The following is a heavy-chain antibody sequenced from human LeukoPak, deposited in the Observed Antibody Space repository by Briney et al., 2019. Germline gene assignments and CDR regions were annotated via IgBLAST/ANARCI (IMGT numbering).Heavy chain of an antibody. D-gene: IGHD6-19*01. CDR2: INRSGGST. CDR3: AKGFKGPVAGPFDY. Sequence: PGGSLRLSCTASGFTFSSYAMSWVRQAPGKGLEWVAAINRSGGSTYYADSVKGRFTITRDNSKNTLYLQMNSLRAEDTAVYYCAKGFKGPVAGPFDYWGQGTLVTVSA. CDR1: GFTFSSYA. J-gene: IGHJ4*02. V-gene: IGHV3-23*01.